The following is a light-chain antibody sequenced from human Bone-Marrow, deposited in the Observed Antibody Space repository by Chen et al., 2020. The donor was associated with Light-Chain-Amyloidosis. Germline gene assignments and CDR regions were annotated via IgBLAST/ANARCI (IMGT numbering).Light chain of an antibody. CDR3: SSYTITNTLV. Sequence: QPALTQPASGSGSPGQTITISRTGTSSDVGGANHVSWYHQHPDKAPQLMIYEVTTRPSWVPSLFSGYKSDNAASLTVSGLQTEGEADYCCSSYTITNTLVFGSGTRVTVL. V-gene: IGLV2-14*01. CDR2: EVT. CDR1: SSDVGGANH. J-gene: IGLJ1*01.